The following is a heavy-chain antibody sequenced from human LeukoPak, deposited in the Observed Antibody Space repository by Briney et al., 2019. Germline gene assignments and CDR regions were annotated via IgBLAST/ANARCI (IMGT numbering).Heavy chain of an antibody. Sequence: GGSLRLSCAASGFILRSYSMSWVRQAPGKGLEWVSSINWGSNHIYYADAVQGRFTISRDNAKNSLYLQMNSLRAEDTAIYYCARDNSGWSRDYWGQGTLVTVSS. J-gene: IGHJ4*02. D-gene: IGHD6-19*01. CDR3: ARDNSGWSRDY. V-gene: IGHV3-21*06. CDR2: INWGSNHI. CDR1: GFILRSYS.